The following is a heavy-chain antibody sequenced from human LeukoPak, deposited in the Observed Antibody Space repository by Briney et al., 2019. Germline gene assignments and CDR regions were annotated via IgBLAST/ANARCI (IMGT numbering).Heavy chain of an antibody. CDR2: IYYSGST. CDR3: AREDYGDYSYYYCYGMDV. V-gene: IGHV4-39*02. D-gene: IGHD4-17*01. Sequence: KPSETLSLTCTVSGGSNSSSSYYWGWIRQPPGKGLEWIGSIYYSGSTYYNPSLKSRVTIYVDTSKNQFSLKLSSVTAADKAVYYCAREDYGDYSYYYCYGMDVWGQGTTVTVSS. CDR1: GGSNSSSSYY. J-gene: IGHJ6*02.